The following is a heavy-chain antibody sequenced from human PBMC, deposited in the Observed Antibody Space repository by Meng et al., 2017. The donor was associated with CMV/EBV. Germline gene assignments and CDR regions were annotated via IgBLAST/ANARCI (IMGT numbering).Heavy chain of an antibody. J-gene: IGHJ6*02. Sequence: GGSLRLSCAASGSTLSSYSMHWVRQAPGKGLEYVSAISSNGGSTNYADSVKGRFTISRDKSKNTLYLQMGSLRAEDMAVYYCASGLYSSPAYYYYGMDVWGQGTTVTVSS. D-gene: IGHD6-13*01. CDR3: ASGLYSSPAYYYYGMDV. V-gene: IGHV3-64*02. CDR1: GSTLSSYS. CDR2: ISSNGGST.